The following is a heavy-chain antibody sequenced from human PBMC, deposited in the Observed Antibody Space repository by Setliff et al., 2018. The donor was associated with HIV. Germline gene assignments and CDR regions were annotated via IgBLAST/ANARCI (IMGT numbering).Heavy chain of an antibody. CDR2: ISIGSGGAI. CDR1: GFTFRNYK. J-gene: IGHJ6*02. CDR3: ARDNLYYNLYNGSPVYGMDV. Sequence: GGSLRLSCAASGFTFRNYKFNWVRQAPGRGLEWVSSISIGSGGAIDYADSVKGRFTISRDNSKNSLYLQMNSLRVEDTAVYYCARDNLYYNLYNGSPVYGMDVWGQGTTVTVSS. D-gene: IGHD3-10*01. V-gene: IGHV3-48*03.